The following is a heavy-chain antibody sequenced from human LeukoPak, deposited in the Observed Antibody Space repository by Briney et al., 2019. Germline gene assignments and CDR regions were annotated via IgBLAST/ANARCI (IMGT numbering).Heavy chain of an antibody. CDR1: GYTFTGYY. CDR3: ARDGALDI. Sequence: ASVKVSCKASGYTFTGYYMHWVRQAPGQGLEWMAWINPNSGDTNFAQKFQGRVTMTRDTSISTVYMELNRLRSDDTAVYYCARDGALDIWGQGTMVTVSS. CDR2: INPNSGDT. V-gene: IGHV1-2*02. J-gene: IGHJ3*02. D-gene: IGHD3-16*01.